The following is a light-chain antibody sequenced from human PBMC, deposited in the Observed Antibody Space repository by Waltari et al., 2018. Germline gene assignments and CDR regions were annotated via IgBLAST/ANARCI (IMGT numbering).Light chain of an antibody. CDR3: HVWDSISDHVI. V-gene: IGLV3-21*02. CDR2: DDT. Sequence: SYVLTQPPSVSVAPGQTARITCGDNNLGSKSVHWYQQTPGQAPLLVVSDDTDRPSGIPERISGSHSGTTATLTISRVEAGDEADYYCHVWDSISDHVIFGGGTKLTVL. CDR1: NLGSKS. J-gene: IGLJ2*01.